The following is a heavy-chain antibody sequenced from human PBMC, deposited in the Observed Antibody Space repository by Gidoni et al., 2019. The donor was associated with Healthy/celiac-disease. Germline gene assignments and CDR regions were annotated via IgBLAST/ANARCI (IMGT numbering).Heavy chain of an antibody. CDR3: ARGVEVATWEVIPGPSSSGCTYFDY. CDR2: IYDSGST. J-gene: IGHJ4*02. D-gene: IGHD6-19*01. CDR1: GGSISSGGDD. V-gene: IGHV4-31*03. Sequence: GPGLVKPSQTLSITCTVAGGSISSGGDDGSGIREHPGKGLEWIGYIYDSGSTYYNPSLKSRVTISVDTSKTQFSLKLSSVTAADTAVYYCARGVEVATWEVIPGPSSSGCTYFDYWGQGTLVTVSS.